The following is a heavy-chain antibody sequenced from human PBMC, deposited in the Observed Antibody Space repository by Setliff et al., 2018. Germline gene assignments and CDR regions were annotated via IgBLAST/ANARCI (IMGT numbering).Heavy chain of an antibody. CDR1: GASFSDYY. CDR3: ARYIPSAGCFDP. D-gene: IGHD2-21*01. V-gene: IGHV4-34*10. CDR2: INHSGST. Sequence: SETLSLTCTVYGASFSDYYWGWIRQPPGKGLEWIAEINHSGSTNYNPSLKSRVTISVDTSKKQFSLMLTSVTAADTAVYYCARYIPSAGCFDPWGQGALVTVS. J-gene: IGHJ5*02.